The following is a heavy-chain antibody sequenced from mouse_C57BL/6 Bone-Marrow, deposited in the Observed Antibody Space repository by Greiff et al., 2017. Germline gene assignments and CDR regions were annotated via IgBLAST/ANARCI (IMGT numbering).Heavy chain of an antibody. Sequence: QVQLQQPGAELVRPGSSVKLSCKASGYTFTSYWMHWVKQRPIQGLEWIGNIDPSDSETHYNQKFKDKATLTVDKSSSTAYMQLSSLTSEDSAVYYCARLGDYSNYVFYAMDYWGQGTSVTVSS. CDR1: GYTFTSYW. J-gene: IGHJ4*01. D-gene: IGHD2-5*01. CDR2: IDPSDSET. V-gene: IGHV1-52*01. CDR3: ARLGDYSNYVFYAMDY.